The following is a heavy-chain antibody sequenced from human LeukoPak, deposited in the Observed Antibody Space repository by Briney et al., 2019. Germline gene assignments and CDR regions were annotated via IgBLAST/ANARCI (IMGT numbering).Heavy chain of an antibody. D-gene: IGHD3-22*01. CDR3: AKDLWSHSSGYFDY. V-gene: IGHV3-30*02. Sequence: PGGSLDFSWAPLGSTSRDIAMNWSGRAPGKGLEGVHFIRYDGSSKYYVDSVKGRFTISRDNSKNTLYLQMNSLRAEDTAVYYCAKDLWSHSSGYFDYWGQGTLVTVSS. CDR1: GSTSRDIA. CDR2: IRYDGSSK. J-gene: IGHJ4*02.